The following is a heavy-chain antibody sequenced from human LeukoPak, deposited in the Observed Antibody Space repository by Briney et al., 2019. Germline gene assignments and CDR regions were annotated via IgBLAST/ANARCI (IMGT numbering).Heavy chain of an antibody. Sequence: GASVKVSCKASGYTFTSYAMNWVRQAPGQGLEWMGWINTNTGNPTYAQGFTGRFVFSLDTSVSTAYLQISSLKAEDTAVYYCAVLVVPAPGPHRPFDYWGQGALVTVSS. CDR1: GYTFTSYA. CDR3: AVLVVPAPGPHRPFDY. J-gene: IGHJ4*02. V-gene: IGHV7-4-1*02. CDR2: INTNTGNP. D-gene: IGHD2-2*01.